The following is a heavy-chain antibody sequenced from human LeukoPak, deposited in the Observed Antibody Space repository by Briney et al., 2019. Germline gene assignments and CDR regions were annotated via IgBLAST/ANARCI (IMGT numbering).Heavy chain of an antibody. J-gene: IGHJ3*02. V-gene: IGHV4-59*01. CDR2: IYYSGST. D-gene: IGHD3-10*01. CDR1: GDSISSYY. CDR3: ARSLYYYGSDSFDI. Sequence: PSETLSLTCTVSGDSISSYYWNWIRQPPGKGLEWVGYIYYSGSTNYNPSLKSRVTISVDTSKNQFSLKLSSVTAADTAVYYCARSLYYYGSDSFDIWGQGTMVTVSS.